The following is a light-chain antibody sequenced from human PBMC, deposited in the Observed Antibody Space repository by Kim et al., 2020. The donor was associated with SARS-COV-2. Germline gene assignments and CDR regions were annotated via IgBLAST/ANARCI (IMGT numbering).Light chain of an antibody. J-gene: IGLJ1*01. CDR2: DVF. CDR1: NSDIGGYNY. CDR3: CSFAANFYV. V-gene: IGLV2-11*01. Sequence: SPGQSVNISCTGTNSDIGGYNYVSWYQQRPGKAPELMIYDVFTRPSGVPDRFSGSKSGNTASLTISGLQPEDEADYYCCSFAANFYVFGTGTKVTVL.